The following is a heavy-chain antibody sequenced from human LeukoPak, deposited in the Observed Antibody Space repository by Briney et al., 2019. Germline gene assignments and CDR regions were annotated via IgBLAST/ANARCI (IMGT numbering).Heavy chain of an antibody. V-gene: IGHV3-11*04. CDR2: ISSSGSTI. CDR1: GFTVSSNY. D-gene: IGHD3-10*02. Sequence: PGGSLRLSCAASGFTVSSNYMSWVRQAPGKGLEWVSYISSSGSTIYYADSVKGRFTISRDNAKNSLYLQMNILRAEDTAVYYCAELGITMIGGVWGKGTTVTISS. J-gene: IGHJ6*04. CDR3: AELGITMIGGV.